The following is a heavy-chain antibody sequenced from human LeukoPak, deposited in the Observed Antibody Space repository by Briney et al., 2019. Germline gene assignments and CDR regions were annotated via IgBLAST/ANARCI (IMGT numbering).Heavy chain of an antibody. Sequence: SVKVSCKASGGTFSSYAISWVRQAPRQGLEWMGGIIPIFGTANYAQEFQGRGTITTDESTSTAYMELSSLRSEDTAVYYCASGGPPYCSSTSCSLPAAFDIWGQGTMVTVSS. CDR3: ASGGPPYCSSTSCSLPAAFDI. CDR2: IIPIFGTA. J-gene: IGHJ3*02. CDR1: GGTFSSYA. D-gene: IGHD2-2*01. V-gene: IGHV1-69*05.